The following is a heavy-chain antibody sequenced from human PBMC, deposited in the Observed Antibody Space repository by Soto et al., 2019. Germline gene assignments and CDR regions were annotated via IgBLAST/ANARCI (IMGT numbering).Heavy chain of an antibody. CDR1: GHTFHNYA. V-gene: IGHV3-23*01. CDR2: ISGSAGST. CDR3: EKVSRGIGVVPAELH. J-gene: IGHJ4*02. Sequence: EVQLLESGGGLVQPGGSLKLSCVASGHTFHNYAMSWVRQAPGKGLEWVSGISGSAGSTYYADSVRGRFTISRDDSKNTLFLQMNSLRAEDTAIYYREKVSRGIGVVPAELHWGKGTLGTVSS. D-gene: IGHD2-2*01.